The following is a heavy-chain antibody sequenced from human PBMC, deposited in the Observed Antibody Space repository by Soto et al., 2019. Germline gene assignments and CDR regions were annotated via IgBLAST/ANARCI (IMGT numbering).Heavy chain of an antibody. CDR3: ARASPNYYYGMDV. CDR2: IYYSGST. V-gene: IGHV4-31*03. J-gene: IGHJ6*02. CDR1: GGSISSGGYY. Sequence: SETLSLTCTVSGGSISSGGYYWSWIRQHPGKGLEWIGYIYYSGSTYYNPSLKSRVTISVDTSKNQFSLKLSSVTAADTAVYYFARASPNYYYGMDVWGQGTTVTVSS.